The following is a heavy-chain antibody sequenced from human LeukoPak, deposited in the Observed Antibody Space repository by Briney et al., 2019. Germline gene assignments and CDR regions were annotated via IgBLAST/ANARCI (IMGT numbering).Heavy chain of an antibody. CDR2: VHYSGST. Sequence: SETLSLTCTVSDGSITNYDWSWVRQPPGKGLEFIGYVHYSGSTYYNPSLKSRVTISVDTSKNQFSLKLSSVTAADTAVYYCARSEGFGEPNNWFDPWGQGTLVTVSS. CDR3: ARSEGFGEPNNWFDP. V-gene: IGHV4-59*04. D-gene: IGHD3-10*01. CDR1: DGSITNYD. J-gene: IGHJ5*02.